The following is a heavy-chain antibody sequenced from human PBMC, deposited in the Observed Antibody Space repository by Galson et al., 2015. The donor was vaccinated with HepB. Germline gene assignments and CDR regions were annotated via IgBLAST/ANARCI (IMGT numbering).Heavy chain of an antibody. D-gene: IGHD3-22*01. CDR2: ISSSSSYI. Sequence: SLRLSCAASGFSFSSYSMNWVRQAPGKGLEWVSSISSSSSYIYYADSVKGRFTISRDNAENSLYLQMNSLRAEDTAVYYCARVGYYDSSGYVENWFDPWGQGTLVTVSS. CDR1: GFSFSSYS. V-gene: IGHV3-21*01. CDR3: ARVGYYDSSGYVENWFDP. J-gene: IGHJ5*01.